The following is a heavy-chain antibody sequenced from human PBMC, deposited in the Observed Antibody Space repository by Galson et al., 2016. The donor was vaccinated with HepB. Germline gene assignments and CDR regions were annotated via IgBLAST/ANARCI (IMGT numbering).Heavy chain of an antibody. CDR2: ISSTGQTI. J-gene: IGHJ2*01. CDR1: GFSFSSYS. V-gene: IGHV3-48*01. CDR3: ARDLTSTASYWYFDL. Sequence: SLRLSCAASGFSFSSYSMDWVRQAPGKGLEWLALISSTGQTIRYADSVKGRLTISRDNGNNSVSLLLNSLRVEDTALYNCARDLTSTASYWYFDLWGRGTLLTVSS.